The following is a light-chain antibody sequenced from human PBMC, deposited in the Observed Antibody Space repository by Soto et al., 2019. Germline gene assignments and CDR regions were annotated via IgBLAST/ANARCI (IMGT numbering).Light chain of an antibody. CDR1: SSDVGGYDH. J-gene: IGLJ3*02. CDR2: DVS. V-gene: IGLV2-8*01. CDR3: SSFAGSNNVV. Sequence: QSALTQPPSASGSPGQSVTISCAGTSSDVGGYDHVSWYQQHPGKAPKLMIYDVSKRPSGVPDRFSGSKSGNAASLTVSGLQTEDEADYYCSSFAGSNNVVFGGGIKLTVL.